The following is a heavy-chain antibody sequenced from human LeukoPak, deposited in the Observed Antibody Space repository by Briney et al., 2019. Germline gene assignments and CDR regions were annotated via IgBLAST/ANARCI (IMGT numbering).Heavy chain of an antibody. J-gene: IGHJ6*03. CDR3: ARLKFYDSSGHSPGNYMDV. Sequence: PSETLSLTCTVSGGPIISYYWTWVRQPAGKGLEWIGRIYASVSPNYNPSLKSRVSMSLDTSKKQFSLKLSSVTAADTAVYYCARLKFYDSSGHSPGNYMDVCGNGTTVSVSS. CDR2: IYASVSP. CDR1: GGPIISYY. D-gene: IGHD3-22*01. V-gene: IGHV4-4*07.